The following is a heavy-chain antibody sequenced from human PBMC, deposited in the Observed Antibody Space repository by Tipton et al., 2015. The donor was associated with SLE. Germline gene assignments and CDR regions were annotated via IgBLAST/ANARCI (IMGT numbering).Heavy chain of an antibody. J-gene: IGHJ4*02. Sequence: SLRLSCAASGFTFSSYGMHWVRQAPGKGLEWVSYISSSSSYTNYADSVKGRFTISRDNAKNSLYLQMNSLRAEDTAVYYCARMEQLVRGGYFDYWGQGTLVTVSS. CDR3: ARMEQLVRGGYFDY. CDR2: ISSSSSYT. CDR1: GFTFSSYG. D-gene: IGHD6-6*01. V-gene: IGHV3-21*05.